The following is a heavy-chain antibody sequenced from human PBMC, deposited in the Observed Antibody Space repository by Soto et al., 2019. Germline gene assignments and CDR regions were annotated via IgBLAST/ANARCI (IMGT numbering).Heavy chain of an antibody. CDR1: GGFVSSGSYY. D-gene: IGHD1-1*01. J-gene: IGHJ3*02. V-gene: IGHV4-34*01. CDR2: MRHSGGI. CDR3: ARVERGTVTTVVDAFDI. Sequence: QVQLQQWGAGLLKPSETLSLTCAVYGGFVSSGSYYWSWIRQPPGKGLEWIGEMRHSGGIHFNPSLKSRVTISVDTSKNQFSLNIYSVTAADTALYYCARVERGTVTTVVDAFDIWGPGTMVTVSS.